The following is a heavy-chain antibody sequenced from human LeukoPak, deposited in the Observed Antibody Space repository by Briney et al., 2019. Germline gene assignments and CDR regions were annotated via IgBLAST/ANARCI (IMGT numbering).Heavy chain of an antibody. CDR1: GYTFTNFG. J-gene: IGHJ5*02. CDR3: ARVAYTKVFDP. CDR2: ISGYDGKT. D-gene: IGHD2-21*01. V-gene: IGHV1-18*01. Sequence: ASVKVSCKGSGYTFTNFGVTWVRQAPGQGLEWVGWISGYDGKTRYAQKLQGRVTMTTDISTTTAHMELRSLRFDDTAVYYCARVAYTKVFDPWGQGTLVTVSS.